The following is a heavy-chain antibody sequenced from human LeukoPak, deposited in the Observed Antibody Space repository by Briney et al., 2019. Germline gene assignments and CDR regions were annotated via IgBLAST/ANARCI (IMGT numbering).Heavy chain of an antibody. CDR2: VSAYADNT. D-gene: IGHD2-15*01. Sequence: ASVKVSCKASGGAFTSYGISWVRQAPGQGREGMGWVSAYADNTNYVQKLQGRVTMTTDTSTSTAYMELRSLRSDDTAVYYCARDCIGCHGFDYWGQGTLVTVSS. CDR3: ARDCIGCHGFDY. J-gene: IGHJ4*02. CDR1: GGAFTSYG. V-gene: IGHV1-18*01.